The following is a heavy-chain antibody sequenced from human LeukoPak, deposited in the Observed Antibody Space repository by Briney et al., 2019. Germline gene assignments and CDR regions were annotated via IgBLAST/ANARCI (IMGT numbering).Heavy chain of an antibody. CDR1: GGSISSGSYY. V-gene: IGHV4-61*02. CDR2: IYSSGST. J-gene: IGHJ5*02. D-gene: IGHD2-2*01. CDR3: ARLGRYCSSTSCYPRVDP. Sequence: TLSLTCTVSGGSISSGSYYWSWIRQPAGKGLEWIGRIYSSGSTNYNPSLKSRVTISLDTSKNQFSLKLSSVTAADTAVYYCARLGRYCSSTSCYPRVDPWGQGTLVTVSS.